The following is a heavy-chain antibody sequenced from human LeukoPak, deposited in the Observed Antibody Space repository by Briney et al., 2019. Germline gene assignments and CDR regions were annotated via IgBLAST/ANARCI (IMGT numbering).Heavy chain of an antibody. V-gene: IGHV1-69*05. CDR3: ATDPEYQLLFPY. CDR1: GGTFSSYA. Sequence: GASVKVSCKASGGTFSSYAISWVRQAPGQGLEWLGGIIPIFGTANYAQKFQGRVTITTDESTSTAYMELSSLRSEDTAVHYCATDPEYQLLFPYWGQGTLVTVSS. J-gene: IGHJ4*02. D-gene: IGHD2-2*01. CDR2: IIPIFGTA.